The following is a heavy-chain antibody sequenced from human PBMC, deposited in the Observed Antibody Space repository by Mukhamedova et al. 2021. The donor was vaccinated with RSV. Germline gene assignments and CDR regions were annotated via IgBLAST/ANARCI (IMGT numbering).Heavy chain of an antibody. J-gene: IGHJ5*02. Sequence: AEYMGGRFTISRDNAKNSLYLQMNSLRAEDTAVYYCARDGIYYGSGIHPPFDPWGQGTLVTVSS. D-gene: IGHD3-10*01. CDR3: ARDGIYYGSGIHPPFDP. V-gene: IGHV3-11*06.